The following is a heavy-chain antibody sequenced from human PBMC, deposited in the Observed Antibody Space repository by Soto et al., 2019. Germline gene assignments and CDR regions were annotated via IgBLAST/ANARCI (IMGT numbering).Heavy chain of an antibody. Sequence: EVQLLESGGGMVEPRGSLKLSCAASGFSFGTYVMNWVRQAPGKGLEWVSGISGSGGRVYSADSVKGRFTISRDNSRNTLYLPRNSVRAEDTAIYYWARTRLYDTCTNVYHRDALDIWGQGTQVTVSS. J-gene: IGHJ3*02. CDR1: GFSFGTYV. V-gene: IGHV3-23*01. D-gene: IGHD2-8*01. CDR2: ISGSGGRV. CDR3: ARTRLYDTCTNVYHRDALDI.